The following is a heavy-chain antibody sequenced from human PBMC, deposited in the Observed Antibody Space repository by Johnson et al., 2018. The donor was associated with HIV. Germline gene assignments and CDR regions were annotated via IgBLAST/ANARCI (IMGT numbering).Heavy chain of an antibody. J-gene: IGHJ3*01. Sequence: VQLVESGGGLIQPGGSLRLSCAASGFTVSSNYISWVRQAPGKGLEWVSLIDTDGRGTTYADSVKGRFTISRDNAKNTVYLQMISLRAEDMAVYYCARSRWADDAFDGWGQGTMVTVSS. D-gene: IGHD1-26*01. CDR1: GFTVSSNY. CDR3: ARSRWADDAFDG. V-gene: IGHV3-74*03. CDR2: IDTDGRGT.